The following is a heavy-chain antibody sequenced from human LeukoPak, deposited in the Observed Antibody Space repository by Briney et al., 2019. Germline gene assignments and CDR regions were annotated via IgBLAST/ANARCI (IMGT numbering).Heavy chain of an antibody. D-gene: IGHD6-13*01. CDR2: INHSGST. V-gene: IGHV4-34*01. CDR1: GGSISSYY. Sequence: SGTLSLTCTVSGGSISSYYWSWIRQPPGKGLEWIGEINHSGSTNYNPSLKSRVTISVDTSKNQFSLKLSSVTAADTAVYYCARVGARRAAGTEKGFDYWGQGTLVTVSS. CDR3: ARVGARRAAGTEKGFDY. J-gene: IGHJ4*02.